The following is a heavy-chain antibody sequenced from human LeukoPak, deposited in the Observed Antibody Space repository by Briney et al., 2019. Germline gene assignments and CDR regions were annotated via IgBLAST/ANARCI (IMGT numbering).Heavy chain of an antibody. CDR1: GFTFSNYA. CDR3: ERDDY. CDR2: ISYDGSDK. V-gene: IGHV3-30*04. J-gene: IGHJ4*02. Sequence: GRSLRLSCATSGFTFSNYAMHWVRQAPGKGLEWVPDISYDGSDKYYADSVRGRFTISRDDSKNTLYLQMNSLRAEDTAVYYCERDDYWGQGTLVTVSS.